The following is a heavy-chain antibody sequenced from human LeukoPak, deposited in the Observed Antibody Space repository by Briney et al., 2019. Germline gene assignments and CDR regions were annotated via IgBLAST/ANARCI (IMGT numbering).Heavy chain of an antibody. D-gene: IGHD3-10*01. CDR1: GFTFSSYG. Sequence: PGGSLRLSCAASGFTFSSYGMQWVRQAPGKGLEWVTFIRDDGSNKYYADSVKGRFTISRDNSKNTVYLQMNSLRSEDTAVYYCAKDGRGVGRIDYWGQGTLVTVSS. CDR2: IRDDGSNK. V-gene: IGHV3-30*02. J-gene: IGHJ4*02. CDR3: AKDGRGVGRIDY.